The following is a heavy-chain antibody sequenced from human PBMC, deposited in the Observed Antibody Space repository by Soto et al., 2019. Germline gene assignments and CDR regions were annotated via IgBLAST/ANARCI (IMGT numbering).Heavy chain of an antibody. J-gene: IGHJ5*02. V-gene: IGHV4-59*01. CDR3: ARGSSWYDDSNWFDP. CDR2: IYYSGST. CDR1: GGSISSYY. D-gene: IGHD6-13*01. Sequence: SETLSLTCTVSGGSISSYYWSWIRQPPGKGLEWIGYIYYSGSTNYNPSLKSRVTISVDTSKNQFSLKLSSVTAADTAVYYCARGSSWYDDSNWFDPWGQGTLVTVSS.